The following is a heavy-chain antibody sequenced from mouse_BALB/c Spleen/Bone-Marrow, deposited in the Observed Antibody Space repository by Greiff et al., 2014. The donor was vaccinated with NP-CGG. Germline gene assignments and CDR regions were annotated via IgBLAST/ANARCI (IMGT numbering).Heavy chain of an antibody. V-gene: IGHV4-1*02. CDR2: INPESSTI. CDR1: GFDFSRYW. J-gene: IGHJ1*01. Sequence: EVKLVESGGGLVQPGGSLKLSCAASGFDFSRYWMSWVRQAPGKGLEWIGEINPESSTINYTPSLKDKFIISRDNAKNTLFLQMTKVRSEDTALYYCARLNYYGNLFVWGAGTTVTVSS. D-gene: IGHD1-1*01. CDR3: ARLNYYGNLFV.